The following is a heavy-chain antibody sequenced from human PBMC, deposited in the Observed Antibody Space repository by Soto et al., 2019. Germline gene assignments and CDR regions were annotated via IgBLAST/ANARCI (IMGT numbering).Heavy chain of an antibody. CDR1: GYSFTSYR. J-gene: IGHJ4*02. D-gene: IGHD6-13*01. CDR2: IYPGDSDT. Sequence: GESLKISCKGPGYSFTSYRIGWVRQMPGKGLEWMGIIYPGDSDTRYSPSFQGQVTISADKSISTAYLQWSSLKASDTAMYYCARLGGGSSSWYGDFFDYWGQGTLVTVSS. V-gene: IGHV5-51*01. CDR3: ARLGGGSSSWYGDFFDY.